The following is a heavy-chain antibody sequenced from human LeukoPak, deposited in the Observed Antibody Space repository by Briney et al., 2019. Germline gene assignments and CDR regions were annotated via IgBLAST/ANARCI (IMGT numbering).Heavy chain of an antibody. CDR1: GYTFTDYY. D-gene: IGHD6-6*01. CDR3: ARARRQLVPYFDS. CDR2: INPSSGGT. Sequence: GASVKVSCKASGYTFTDYYMHWVRQAPGQGLEWMGWINPSSGGTNFAQKFQGRVAMTRDTSISTAYMELGSLRSDDTAVYYCARARRQLVPYFDSWGQGTLVTVSS. J-gene: IGHJ4*02. V-gene: IGHV1-2*02.